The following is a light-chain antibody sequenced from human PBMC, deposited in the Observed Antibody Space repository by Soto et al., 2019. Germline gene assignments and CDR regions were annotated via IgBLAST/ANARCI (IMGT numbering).Light chain of an antibody. CDR1: QSVGGN. CDR3: QQYHDWPPLT. V-gene: IGKV3-15*01. Sequence: ITQSPATLSVSQGERVTLSCRASQSVGGNVAWYQQRPGQAPRLLISGASTRATGIPARFSGSGSGTEFTHTISSLQSEEFAVYHCQQYHDWPPLTFGGGTTVEIK. J-gene: IGKJ4*01. CDR2: GAS.